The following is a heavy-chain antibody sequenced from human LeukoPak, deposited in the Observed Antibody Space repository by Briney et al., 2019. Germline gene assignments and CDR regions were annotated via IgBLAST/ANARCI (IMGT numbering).Heavy chain of an antibody. J-gene: IGHJ5*02. Sequence: GGSLRLSCAASGCTFSSYAMRWGRQAPGKGVEWVSAISGSGGITYYSASVNGRFTISRDNSKNTLYLQMTSLRAEDTAVYFFSKQDPPYDILTGYFNWFDPWGQGTLVTVSS. CDR3: SKQDPPYDILTGYFNWFDP. CDR2: ISGSGGIT. V-gene: IGHV3-23*01. CDR1: GCTFSSYA. D-gene: IGHD3-9*01.